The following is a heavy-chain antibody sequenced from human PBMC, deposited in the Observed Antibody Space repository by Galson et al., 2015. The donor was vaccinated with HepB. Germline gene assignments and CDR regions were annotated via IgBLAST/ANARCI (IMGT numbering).Heavy chain of an antibody. CDR3: AKFFSGTYYLDALDI. D-gene: IGHD1-26*01. CDR1: GLTFSTYA. V-gene: IGHV3-23*01. CDR2: ISGSGGSI. J-gene: IGHJ3*02. Sequence: SLRLSCAASGLTFSTYAMSWVRQAPGKGLEWLSTISGSGGSIYYADSVKGRFAISRYNSKSTLYLQMNGLRAEDTAVYFCAKFFSGTYYLDALDIWGHGTLVTVSS.